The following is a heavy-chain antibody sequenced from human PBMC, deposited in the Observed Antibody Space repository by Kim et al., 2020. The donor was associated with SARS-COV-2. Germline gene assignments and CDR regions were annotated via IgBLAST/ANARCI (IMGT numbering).Heavy chain of an antibody. D-gene: IGHD3-3*01. J-gene: IGHJ3*02. V-gene: IGHV4-34*01. Sequence: PSLNSRVTLSVDTSKNPFSLKLSSVTAADTAVYYCARGDIWSGYDADDICGQGTMVTVSS. CDR3: ARGDIWSGYDADDI.